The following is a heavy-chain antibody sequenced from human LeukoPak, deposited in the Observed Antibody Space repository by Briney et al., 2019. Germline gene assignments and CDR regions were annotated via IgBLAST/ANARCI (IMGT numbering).Heavy chain of an antibody. CDR2: IYPGDSDT. CDR1: GYSFTSYW. Sequence: LGESLKISCKGSGYSFTSYWIGWVRQMPGKGLEWMGIIYPGDSDTRYSPSFQGQVTISADKSISTAYLQWSSLKASDTAMYYCARSDYYDSSGYYYVGAFDIWGQGTMVTISS. V-gene: IGHV5-51*01. D-gene: IGHD3-22*01. CDR3: ARSDYYDSSGYYYVGAFDI. J-gene: IGHJ3*02.